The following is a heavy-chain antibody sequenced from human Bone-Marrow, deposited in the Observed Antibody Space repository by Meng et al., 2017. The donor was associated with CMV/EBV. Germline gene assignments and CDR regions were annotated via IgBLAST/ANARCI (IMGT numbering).Heavy chain of an antibody. CDR2: KSYEGSNK. J-gene: IGHJ4*02. CDR3: ARELGYCSSTSCLLYFDY. Sequence: FTCSSYAMQGVRQGQGKVLEWVAVKSYEGSNKYYADSVKGRFTISRDNSKSTLYLQMNSLRAEDTAVYYCARELGYCSSTSCLLYFDYWGQGTLVTVSS. V-gene: IGHV3-30*04. D-gene: IGHD2-2*01. CDR1: FTCSSYA.